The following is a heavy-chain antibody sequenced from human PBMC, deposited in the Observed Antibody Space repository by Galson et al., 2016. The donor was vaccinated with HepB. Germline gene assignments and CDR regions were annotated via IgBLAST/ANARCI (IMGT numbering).Heavy chain of an antibody. D-gene: IGHD6-13*01. CDR1: GYTFSKYG. Sequence: SVKVSCKASGYTFSKYGFIWVRQAPGQGLEWMGWISVYNGDTKYAPKVQGRVTMTADTSTSTVYMDLRSLRSDDTAVYYCARDRDTGGSWYGGASHWGQGTLLTVSS. CDR3: ARDRDTGGSWYGGASH. CDR2: ISVYNGDT. J-gene: IGHJ4*02. V-gene: IGHV1-18*01.